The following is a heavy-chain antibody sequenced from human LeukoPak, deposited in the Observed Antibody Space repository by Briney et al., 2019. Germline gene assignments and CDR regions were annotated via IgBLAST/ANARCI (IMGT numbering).Heavy chain of an antibody. CDR2: ISSSSSYI. Sequence: GSLRLSCAASGFTFSSYSMNWVRQAPGKGLEWVSSISSSSSYIYYADSVKGRFTISRDNAKNSLYLQMNSLRAEDTAVYYCARGRLVRFPAEFDPWGQGTLVTVSS. CDR3: ARGRLVRFPAEFDP. D-gene: IGHD3-10*01. J-gene: IGHJ5*02. V-gene: IGHV3-21*01. CDR1: GFTFSSYS.